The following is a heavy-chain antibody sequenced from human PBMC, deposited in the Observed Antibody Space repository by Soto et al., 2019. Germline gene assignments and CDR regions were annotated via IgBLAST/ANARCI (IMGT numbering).Heavy chain of an antibody. Sequence: ASVKVSCKASGYTFTSYGISWVRQAPGQGLEWMGWISAYNGNTNYAQKLQGRVTMTTDTSTSTAYMELRSLRSDDTAVYYCARGKLGYYDSSGYYGMDVWGQGTTVTVSS. CDR3: ARGKLGYYDSSGYYGMDV. CDR1: GYTFTSYG. V-gene: IGHV1-18*01. CDR2: ISAYNGNT. J-gene: IGHJ6*02. D-gene: IGHD3-22*01.